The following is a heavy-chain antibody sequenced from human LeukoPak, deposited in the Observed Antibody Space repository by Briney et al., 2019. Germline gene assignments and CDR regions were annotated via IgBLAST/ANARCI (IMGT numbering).Heavy chain of an antibody. CDR2: IYSGTV. CDR3: VKVGYGSGTWGWFDP. J-gene: IGHJ5*02. Sequence: MASETLSLTCNVPGASISGHFWSWIRQSPGKGLECIGYIYSGTVDYNPSLKSRATISGDTSKNQVSFHLKSVTTVDTAMYYCVKVGYGSGTWGWFDPWGQGILVTVST. CDR1: GASISGHF. D-gene: IGHD3-10*01. V-gene: IGHV4-59*11.